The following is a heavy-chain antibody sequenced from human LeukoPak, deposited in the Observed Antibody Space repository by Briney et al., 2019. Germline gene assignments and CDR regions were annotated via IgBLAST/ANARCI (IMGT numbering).Heavy chain of an antibody. D-gene: IGHD1-26*01. CDR2: ISSSSSTI. V-gene: IGHV3-11*04. J-gene: IGHJ4*02. CDR1: GFTFSDYY. CDR3: ARAPSGSYSHFDY. Sequence: GGSLRLSCAASGFTFSDYYMSWIRQAPGKGLEWVSYISSSSSTIYYADSVKGRFTISRDNAKNSLYLQMNSLRDEDTAVYYCARAPSGSYSHFDYWGQGTLVTVSS.